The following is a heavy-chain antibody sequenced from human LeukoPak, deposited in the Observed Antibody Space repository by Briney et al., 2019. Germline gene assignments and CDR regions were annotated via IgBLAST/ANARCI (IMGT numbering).Heavy chain of an antibody. CDR3: ARGLIKGIAVAGTG. CDR2: INHSGST. CDR1: GGSISSGDYY. Sequence: SETLSLTCTVSGGSISSGDYYWTWIRQSPGKGLEWIGEINHSGSTNYNPSLKSRVTISVDTSKNQFSLKLNSVIAADTAVYYCARGLIKGIAVAGTGWGQGTLVTVSS. J-gene: IGHJ4*02. D-gene: IGHD6-19*01. V-gene: IGHV4-39*07.